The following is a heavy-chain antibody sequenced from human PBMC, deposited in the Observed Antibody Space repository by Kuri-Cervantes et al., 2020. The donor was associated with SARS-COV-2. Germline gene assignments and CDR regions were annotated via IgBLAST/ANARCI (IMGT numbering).Heavy chain of an antibody. V-gene: IGHV3-11*04. Sequence: LKISCAASGFTFSDYYMSWIRQAPGKGLEWVSYISSSGSTIYYADSVKGRFTISRDNAKNSLYLQMNSLRAEDTAVYYCAREVAVGDYYYYYYMDVWGKGTTVTVSS. J-gene: IGHJ6*03. CDR2: ISSSGSTI. CDR1: GFTFSDYY. CDR3: AREVAVGDYYYYYYMDV. D-gene: IGHD3-16*01.